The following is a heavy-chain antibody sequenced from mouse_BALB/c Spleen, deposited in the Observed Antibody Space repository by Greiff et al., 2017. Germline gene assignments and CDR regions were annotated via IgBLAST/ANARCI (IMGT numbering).Heavy chain of an antibody. CDR3: ARWDGRYYFDY. CDR1: GFNIKDTY. CDR2: IDPANGNT. D-gene: IGHD2-3*01. Sequence: DVQLQESGAELVKPGASVKLSCTASGFNIKDTYMHWVKQRPEQGLEWIGRIDPANGNTKYDPKFQGKATITADTSSNTAYLQLSSLTSEDTAVYYCARWDGRYYFDYWGQGTTLTVSS. J-gene: IGHJ2*01. V-gene: IGHV14-3*02.